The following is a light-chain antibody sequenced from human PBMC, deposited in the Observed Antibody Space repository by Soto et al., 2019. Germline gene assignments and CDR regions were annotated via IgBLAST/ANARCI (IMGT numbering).Light chain of an antibody. J-gene: IGKJ1*01. Sequence: EVVMTQSPATLSVSPGERATLSCRASQSVSNNLAWYQQRPGQAPRLLIYESSTGAAGDPARFSGSGSGTDFTLTINSLQSEDFAVYYCQQYNTWPRTFGQGTTVEIK. V-gene: IGKV3-15*01. CDR2: ESS. CDR3: QQYNTWPRT. CDR1: QSVSNN.